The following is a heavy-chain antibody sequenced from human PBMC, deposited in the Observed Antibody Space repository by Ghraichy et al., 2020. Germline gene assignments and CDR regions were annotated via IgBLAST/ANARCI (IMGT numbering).Heavy chain of an antibody. CDR1: GLTVSSNY. J-gene: IGHJ6*02. D-gene: IGHD2-8*01. Sequence: GGSLRLSCAASGLTVSSNYMSWVRQTPGKGLEWVSVIYSGGSTYYADSVKGRFTISRDHSKNTLYLQMNSLRAEDTAVYYCARDHALYRGMDVWGQGTTVTVSS. V-gene: IGHV3-53*01. CDR2: IYSGGST. CDR3: ARDHALYRGMDV.